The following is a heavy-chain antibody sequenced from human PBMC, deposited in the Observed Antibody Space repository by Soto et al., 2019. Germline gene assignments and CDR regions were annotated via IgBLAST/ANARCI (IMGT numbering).Heavy chain of an antibody. CDR3: AKSEELGTFMDYYNGLDV. J-gene: IGHJ6*02. CDR1: GFTFSNAW. V-gene: IGHV3-30*18. D-gene: IGHD7-27*01. CDR2: ISYNGRDV. Sequence: GGSLRLSCAASGFTFSNAWMSWVRQAPGKGLEWVSTISYNGRDVKYAESVQGRFTISRDNSKNTVYLELNSLRLEDTAMYYCAKSEELGTFMDYYNGLDVWGQGTTVTVSS.